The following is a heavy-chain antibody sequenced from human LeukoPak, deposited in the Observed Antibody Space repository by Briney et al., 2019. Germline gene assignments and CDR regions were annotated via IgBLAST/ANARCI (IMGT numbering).Heavy chain of an antibody. Sequence: ASVKVSCKASGGTFSSYAISWVRQAPRQGLEWMGGIIPIFGTAHYAQKFQGRVTITTDESTSTAYLELSSLRSEDTAVFYCARGTYYDILTGQYYYFDYWGQGTLVTVSS. V-gene: IGHV1-69*05. J-gene: IGHJ4*02. CDR2: IIPIFGTA. CDR1: GGTFSSYA. CDR3: ARGTYYDILTGQYYYFDY. D-gene: IGHD3-9*01.